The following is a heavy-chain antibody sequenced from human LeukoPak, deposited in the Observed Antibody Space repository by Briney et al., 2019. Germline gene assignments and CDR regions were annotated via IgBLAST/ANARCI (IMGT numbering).Heavy chain of an antibody. J-gene: IGHJ4*02. CDR2: VSGSGDGT. CDR1: GFTFGSYA. V-gene: IGHV3-23*01. CDR3: AKDSYYGSGNYDYFDY. Sequence: PGGSLRLSCAASGFTFGSYAMSWVRQGPGKGLEWVSAVSGSGDGTYYADSVKGRFTISRDNSKNTLYLQMSSLRAEDTAVYYCAKDSYYGSGNYDYFDYWGQGTLVTVSS. D-gene: IGHD3-10*01.